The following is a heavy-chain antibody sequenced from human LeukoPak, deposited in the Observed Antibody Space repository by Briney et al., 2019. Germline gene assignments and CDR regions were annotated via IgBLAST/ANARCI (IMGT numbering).Heavy chain of an antibody. CDR3: ARGFNRIQPKEGYNWFDP. J-gene: IGHJ5*02. V-gene: IGHV7-4-1*02. CDR1: GYTFTSYT. CDR2: INTNTGNP. D-gene: IGHD5-18*01. Sequence: ASVKVSCKASGYTFTSYTINWVRQAPGQGLEWMGWINTNTGNPTYAQGFTGRFVFSLDTSVSTAYLQISSLKAEDTAVYYCARGFNRIQPKEGYNWFDPWGQGTLVTVSS.